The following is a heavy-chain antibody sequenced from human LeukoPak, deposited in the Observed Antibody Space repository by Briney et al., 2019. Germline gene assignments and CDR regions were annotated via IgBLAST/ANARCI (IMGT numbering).Heavy chain of an antibody. CDR2: IRYDGSDK. CDR1: GFTFISYA. D-gene: IGHD2/OR15-2a*01. Sequence: PGGSLRLSCAASGFTFISYAMHWVRQTPGKGLEWVAFIRYDGSDKYYGGSVKGRFTISRDNSKDTLYLQMNSLRTEDTAVYYCAKDLSMTLFDYWGQGTQVTVSS. V-gene: IGHV3-30*02. CDR3: AKDLSMTLFDY. J-gene: IGHJ4*02.